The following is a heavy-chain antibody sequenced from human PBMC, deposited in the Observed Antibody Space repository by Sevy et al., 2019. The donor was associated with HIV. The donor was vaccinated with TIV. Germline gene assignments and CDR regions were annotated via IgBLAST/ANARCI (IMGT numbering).Heavy chain of an antibody. D-gene: IGHD3-22*01. J-gene: IGHJ4*02. Sequence: ASVKVSCKVSGYTLTKLSMHWVRQAPGKGLEWMGSFDPEDGERIYSQNFQGRVTMSEDTSTDTAYMDLSSLRSDDTAVYFCAATREYYYGNSGYFDYWGQRTLVTVSS. CDR2: FDPEDGER. CDR3: AATREYYYGNSGYFDY. V-gene: IGHV1-24*01. CDR1: GYTLTKLS.